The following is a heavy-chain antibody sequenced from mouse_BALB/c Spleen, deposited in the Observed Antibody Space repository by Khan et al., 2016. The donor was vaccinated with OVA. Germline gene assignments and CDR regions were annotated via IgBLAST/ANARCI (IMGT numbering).Heavy chain of an antibody. CDR3: ARIPLPPYYVDY. Sequence: VQLQQSGAELARPGASVKMSCKASGYTFTNYTMHWVKQRPGQGMEWIGYINPSSGYTNYNQNFNDKATLTKESSSSTAYMQLSSLTSDDSAVYYCARIPLPPYYVDYWGQGTTLTVSS. J-gene: IGHJ2*01. CDR2: INPSSGYT. V-gene: IGHV1-4*01. CDR1: GYTFTNYT.